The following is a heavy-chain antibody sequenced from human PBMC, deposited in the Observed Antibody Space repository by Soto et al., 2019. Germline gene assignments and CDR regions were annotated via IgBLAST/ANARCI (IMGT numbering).Heavy chain of an antibody. D-gene: IGHD1-26*01. Sequence: LRLSCAASGFTFSTYAMNWVRQAPGKGLEWVSAISGGGGSTYYADSVKGRVTISRDNSKNTLYLQMNSLRAEDTAVYYCAKVSLGALTFTDYYYYGLDVWGPGTPVTVSS. J-gene: IGHJ6*02. CDR3: AKVSLGALTFTDYYYYGLDV. CDR2: ISGGGGST. CDR1: GFTFSTYA. V-gene: IGHV3-23*01.